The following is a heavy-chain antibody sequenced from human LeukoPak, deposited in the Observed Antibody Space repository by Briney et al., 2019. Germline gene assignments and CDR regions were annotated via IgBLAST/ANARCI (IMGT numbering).Heavy chain of an antibody. V-gene: IGHV3-23*01. CDR3: AKGYAYYYGPGSNYGMDV. D-gene: IGHD3-10*01. CDR1: WVIGSTNY. J-gene: IGHJ6*02. Sequence: GGAVRLLCGASWVIGSTNYMNGVRQAREEGLEWVSAISGSGASTYYAESVKGRFTISRDNSKNTVSLQMNSLRAEDTAVYYCAKGYAYYYGPGSNYGMDVWGQGTTVTVSS. CDR2: ISGSGAST.